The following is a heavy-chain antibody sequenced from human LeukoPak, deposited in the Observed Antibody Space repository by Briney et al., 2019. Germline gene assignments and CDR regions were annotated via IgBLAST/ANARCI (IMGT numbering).Heavy chain of an antibody. Sequence: GGSVRLSCAASRFTFDDYAMHWVRQAPGKGLEWVSGISWNSGNIGYADSVKGRFTISRDNAKNSLYLQMNSLRAEDTAVYYCAREPSGTLDYWGQGTLVTVSS. D-gene: IGHD1-26*01. J-gene: IGHJ4*02. CDR1: RFTFDDYA. V-gene: IGHV3-9*01. CDR3: AREPSGTLDY. CDR2: ISWNSGNI.